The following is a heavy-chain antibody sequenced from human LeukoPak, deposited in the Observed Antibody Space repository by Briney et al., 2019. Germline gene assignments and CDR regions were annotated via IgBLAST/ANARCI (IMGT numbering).Heavy chain of an antibody. J-gene: IGHJ4*02. CDR1: GYTFTGYY. D-gene: IGHD3-9*01. Sequence: GASVKVSCKASGYTFTGYYMHWVRQAPGQGLEWMGWISAYNGNTNYAQKLQGRVTMTTDTSTSTAYMELRSLRSDDTAVYYCARDWGYYDILTGYYGPTPRVPPFDYWGQGTLVTVSS. CDR2: ISAYNGNT. CDR3: ARDWGYYDILTGYYGPTPRVPPFDY. V-gene: IGHV1-18*04.